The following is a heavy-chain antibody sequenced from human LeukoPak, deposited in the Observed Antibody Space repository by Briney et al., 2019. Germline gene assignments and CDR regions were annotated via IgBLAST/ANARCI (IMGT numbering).Heavy chain of an antibody. J-gene: IGHJ4*02. CDR2: ISAYNGNT. Sequence: ASVKVSCKASGYTFTSHGINWVRQAPGQGLEWMGWISAYNGNTNYAQKLQGRVTMTTDTSTSTAYMELRSLRSDDTAVYYCARDQSGSYYLPTPGDYWGQGTLVTVSS. V-gene: IGHV1-18*01. CDR1: GYTFTSHG. CDR3: ARDQSGSYYLPTPGDY. D-gene: IGHD1-26*01.